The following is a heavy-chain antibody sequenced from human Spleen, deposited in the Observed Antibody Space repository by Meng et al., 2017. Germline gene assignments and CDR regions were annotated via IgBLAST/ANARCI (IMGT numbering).Heavy chain of an antibody. Sequence: GESLKISCVASGFSFSTYEMTWVRQAPGKGLEWVSYISSSARTMYYADSMKGRFTISRDNAKNSLYLQMNSLRAEDTAVYYCARLSTNPSYFYGMDVWGQGNTVNGAS. CDR2: ISSSARTM. V-gene: IGHV3-48*03. J-gene: IGHJ6*02. CDR1: GFSFSTYE. D-gene: IGHD2/OR15-2a*01. CDR3: ARLSTNPSYFYGMDV.